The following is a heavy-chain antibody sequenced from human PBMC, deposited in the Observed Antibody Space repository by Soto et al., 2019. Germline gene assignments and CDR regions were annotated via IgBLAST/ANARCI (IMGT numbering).Heavy chain of an antibody. CDR3: ARVFRTTVTTGSYYYYYGLDV. D-gene: IGHD4-17*01. CDR1: GGSISSYY. CDR2: IYYSGST. J-gene: IGHJ6*02. V-gene: IGHV4-59*01. Sequence: PSETLSLTCTVSGGSISSYYWSWIRQPPGKGLEWIGYIYYSGSTNYSPSLKSRVTISIDTSKNQLSLKLNSVTAADTAVYYCARVFRTTVTTGSYYYYYGLDVWGQGTTVTVSS.